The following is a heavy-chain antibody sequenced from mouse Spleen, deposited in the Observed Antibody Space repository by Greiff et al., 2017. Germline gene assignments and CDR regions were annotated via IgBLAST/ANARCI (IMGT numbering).Heavy chain of an antibody. V-gene: IGHV5-17*02. CDR3: ARRDVGNYYAMDY. CDR2: ISSGSSTI. CDR1: GFTFSSFG. Sequence: EVMLVESGGGLVQPGGSRKLSCAASGFTFSSFGMHWVRQAPEKGLEWVAYISSGSSTIYYADTVKGRFTISRDNPKNTLFLQMTSLRSEDTAMYYCARRDVGNYYAMDYWGQGTSVTVSS. J-gene: IGHJ4*01. D-gene: IGHD3-3*01.